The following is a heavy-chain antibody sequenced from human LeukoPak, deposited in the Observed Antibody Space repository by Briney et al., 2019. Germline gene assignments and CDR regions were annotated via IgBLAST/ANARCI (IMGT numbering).Heavy chain of an antibody. Sequence: SETLSLTCAVYGGSFSGYYWSWIRQPPGKGLEWTGEINHSGSTNYNPSLKSRVTISVDTSKNQFSLKLSSVTAADTAVYYCASGGDYYDSSGYYAWGQGTLVTVSS. D-gene: IGHD3-22*01. CDR3: ASGGDYYDSSGYYA. CDR1: GGSFSGYY. J-gene: IGHJ5*02. CDR2: INHSGST. V-gene: IGHV4-34*01.